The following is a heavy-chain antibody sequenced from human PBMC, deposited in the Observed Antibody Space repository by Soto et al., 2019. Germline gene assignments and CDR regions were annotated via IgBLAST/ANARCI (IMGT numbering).Heavy chain of an antibody. CDR2: ISSSSSTI. CDR3: ASTGRNWVDWYFDL. Sequence: GGSLRLSCAASGFTFSSYSMNWVRQAPGKGLEWVSYISSSSSTIYYADSVKGRFTISRDNAKNTLYLQMNSLRAEDTAVYYCASTGRNWVDWYFDLWGRGTLVTVSS. CDR1: GFTFSSYS. D-gene: IGHD7-27*01. V-gene: IGHV3-48*01. J-gene: IGHJ2*01.